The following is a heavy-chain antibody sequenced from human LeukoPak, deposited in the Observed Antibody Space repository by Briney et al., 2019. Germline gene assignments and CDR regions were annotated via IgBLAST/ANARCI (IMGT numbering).Heavy chain of an antibody. CDR2: IYTSGST. CDR1: GGSISSYY. J-gene: IGHJ4*02. D-gene: IGHD6-6*01. CDR3: ARLNRRDSSSSD. Sequence: SETLSLTCTVSGGSISSYYWSWIRQPPGKGLEWIGYIYTSGSTNYNPSLKSRVTISVDTSKNQFSQKLSSVTAADTAVYYCARLNRRDSSSSDWGQGTLVTVSS. V-gene: IGHV4-4*09.